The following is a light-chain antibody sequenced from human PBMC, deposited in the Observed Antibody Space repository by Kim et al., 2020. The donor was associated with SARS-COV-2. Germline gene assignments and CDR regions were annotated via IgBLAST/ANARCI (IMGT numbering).Light chain of an antibody. V-gene: IGLV7-43*01. CDR1: TGAVTGGYY. Sequence: PGGTVPLTCASSTGAVTGGYYPNWFQQKPGQAPRPLIYSATNRHSWAPARFSGSLLGDKAALTLSGVQPEDEADYYCLLYYGDTVIFGGGTQLTVL. CDR2: SAT. J-gene: IGLJ2*01. CDR3: LLYYGDTVI.